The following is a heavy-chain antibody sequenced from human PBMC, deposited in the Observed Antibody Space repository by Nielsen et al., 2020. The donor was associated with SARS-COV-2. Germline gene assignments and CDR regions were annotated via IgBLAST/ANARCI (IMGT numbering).Heavy chain of an antibody. J-gene: IGHJ6*03. CDR2: VSHSVST. D-gene: IGHD2-2*02. CDR1: GDSVSSHDW. CDR3: ARGDLVVVPSPLLGLGPIFYYFCLDV. Sequence: SETLSLTCAVSGDSVSSHDWWTWVRQSPGKGLEWIGEVSHSVSTNYNPSLKSRVTLSMDKSKNQFSLRLTSVSAADTAVYFCARGDLVVVPSPLLGLGPIFYYFCLDVWGKGTTVIVSS. V-gene: IGHV4-4*02.